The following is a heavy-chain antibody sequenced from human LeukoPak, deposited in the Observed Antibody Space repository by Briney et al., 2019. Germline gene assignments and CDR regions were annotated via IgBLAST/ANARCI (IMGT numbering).Heavy chain of an antibody. Sequence: GESLKISCKGSGYSFTSFWIGWVRQMAGKGLEWMGIIYPGDSDTRYSPSFQGQVTISADKSISTAFLQWSSLKASDTAMYYCARAVMSYSRYFEYWGQGTLVTVSS. CDR3: ARAVMSYSRYFEY. CDR1: GYSFTSFW. V-gene: IGHV5-51*01. D-gene: IGHD1-26*01. J-gene: IGHJ4*02. CDR2: IYPGDSDT.